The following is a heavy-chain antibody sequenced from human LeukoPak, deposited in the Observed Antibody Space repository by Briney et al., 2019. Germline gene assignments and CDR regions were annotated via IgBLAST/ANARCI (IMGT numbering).Heavy chain of an antibody. V-gene: IGHV4-34*01. CDR1: GRSFSGYY. Sequence: SETLSLTCAVYGRSFSGYYWSWIRQPPGKGLEWIGEINHSGSTNYNPSLKTRVTISVDTSKNQFSLKLSSLTAADPPVYYCARAFLYYYEGYFQHWGQGTMVSVCS. J-gene: IGHJ1*01. D-gene: IGHD3-22*01. CDR2: INHSGST. CDR3: ARAFLYYYEGYFQH.